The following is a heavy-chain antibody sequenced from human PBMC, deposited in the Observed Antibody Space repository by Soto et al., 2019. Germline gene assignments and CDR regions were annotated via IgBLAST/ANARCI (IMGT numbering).Heavy chain of an antibody. CDR3: AIGKVVVAATTYNWFDP. CDR2: IYYSGIT. CDR1: GGSISSGDYY. V-gene: IGHV4-30-4*01. Sequence: SETLSLTCTVSGGSISSGDYYWIWIRQPPGKGLEWIGYIYYSGITYYNPSLKSRVTISVDTSKNQFSLKLSSVTAADTAVYYCAIGKVVVAATTYNWFDPWGQGTLVTVSS. D-gene: IGHD2-15*01. J-gene: IGHJ5*02.